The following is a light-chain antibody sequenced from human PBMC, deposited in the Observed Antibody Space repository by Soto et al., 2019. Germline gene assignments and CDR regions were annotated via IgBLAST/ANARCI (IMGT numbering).Light chain of an antibody. CDR2: WAS. CDR1: QIVLYSSNNKNY. CDR3: QQYYSTPRT. J-gene: IGKJ1*01. Sequence: DIVMTQSPDSLAVSLGERATINCKSSQIVLYSSNNKNYLAWYQQKPGQPPKRLIYWASTRESGVPDRFSGSGSGTDFTLTISSLQAEDVAVYYCQQYYSTPRTFGQGTKVDIK. V-gene: IGKV4-1*01.